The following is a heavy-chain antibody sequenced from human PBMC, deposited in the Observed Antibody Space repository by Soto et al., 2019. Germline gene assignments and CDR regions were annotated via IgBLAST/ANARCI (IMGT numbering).Heavy chain of an antibody. J-gene: IGHJ4*02. V-gene: IGHV3-33*01. CDR2: IWGDGSDK. D-gene: IGHD2-15*01. CDR3: ARSGDCSAANCFLRGPFDY. Sequence: GGSLRLSCAASGFTFSVYAIHWVRQAPGKGLEWVAAIWGDGSDKKYADSVKGRFTISRDNSKNTLYLEINSLRADDTALYFCARSGDCSAANCFLRGPFDYWGQGTLVTVSS. CDR1: GFTFSVYA.